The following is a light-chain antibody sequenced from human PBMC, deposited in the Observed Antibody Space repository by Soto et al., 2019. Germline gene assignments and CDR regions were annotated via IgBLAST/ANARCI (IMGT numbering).Light chain of an antibody. J-gene: IGLJ1*01. CDR2: EVS. CDR1: SRDVGGYNY. CDR3: SSYTSSSTYV. Sequence: QSALTPPASVSGSPGQSITISCTGTSRDVGGYNYVSWYQQHPGKAPKLMIYEVSNRPSGVSNRFSGSKSGNTASLTISGLQAEDEADYYCSSYTSSSTYVFGTGTKLTVL. V-gene: IGLV2-14*01.